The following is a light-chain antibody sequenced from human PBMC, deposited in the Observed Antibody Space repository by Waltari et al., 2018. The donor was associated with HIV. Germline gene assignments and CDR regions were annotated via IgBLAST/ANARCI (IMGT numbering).Light chain of an antibody. V-gene: IGKV2-30*01. CDR2: ETT. CDR3: MQGTQWPLT. Sequence: VLTLSPVFLPVVLGQQASSSCRSGRYLMSSDGKTYLNWFHQRPCQPPRRLIFETTKRGPGVPDRFSASGSGSEFTLKISRLEAEDVGLYYCMQGTQWPLTFGGGTRVEI. CDR1: RYLMSSDGKTY. J-gene: IGKJ4*01.